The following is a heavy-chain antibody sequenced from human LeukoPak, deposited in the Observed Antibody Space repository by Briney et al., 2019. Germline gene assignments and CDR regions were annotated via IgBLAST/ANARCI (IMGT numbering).Heavy chain of an antibody. Sequence: PSETLSLTCTVSGGSISSYYWSWIRQPAGKGLEWIGRIYTSGSTNYNPSLKSRVTMSVETSKNQFSLKLSSVTAADTAVYYCARLSLSGYYDSSGYYMDVWGKGTTVTVSS. CDR3: ARLSLSGYYDSSGYYMDV. V-gene: IGHV4-4*07. D-gene: IGHD3-22*01. CDR1: GGSISSYY. CDR2: IYTSGST. J-gene: IGHJ6*03.